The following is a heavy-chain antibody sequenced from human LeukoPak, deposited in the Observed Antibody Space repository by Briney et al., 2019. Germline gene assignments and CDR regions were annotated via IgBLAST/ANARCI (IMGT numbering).Heavy chain of an antibody. V-gene: IGHV1-18*01. J-gene: IGHJ5*02. CDR3: ARENPNTIFGVVIPRVNNWFDP. CDR1: GYTFTSYG. CDR2: ISAYNGNT. Sequence: ASVKVSCKASGYTFTSYGISWVRQAPGQGLEWMGWISAYNGNTNYAQKLQGRVTMTTDTSTSTAYMELRSLRSDDTAVYYCARENPNTIFGVVIPRVNNWFDPWGQGTLVTVSS. D-gene: IGHD3-3*01.